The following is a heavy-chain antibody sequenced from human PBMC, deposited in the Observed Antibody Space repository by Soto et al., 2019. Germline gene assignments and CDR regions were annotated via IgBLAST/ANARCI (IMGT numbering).Heavy chain of an antibody. J-gene: IGHJ6*02. D-gene: IGHD1-26*01. CDR1: GYTFSDYF. CDR3: ARIKWGLDYYSGMDV. CDR2: INPKTAAT. V-gene: IGHV1-2*02. Sequence: QVQLVQSGAEVRKSGASVKVSCKASGYTFSDYFIQWLRQAPGQGLEWVSWINPKTAATNYAKKFQDRVTVTSDTSFSTAYLELTRLRPDDTALYSCARIKWGLDYYSGMDVWGQGAAVSVTS.